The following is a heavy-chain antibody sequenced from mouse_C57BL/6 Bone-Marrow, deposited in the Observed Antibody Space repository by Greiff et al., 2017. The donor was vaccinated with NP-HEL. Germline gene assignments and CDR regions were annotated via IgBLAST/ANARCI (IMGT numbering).Heavy chain of an antibody. CDR2: ISDGGSYT. V-gene: IGHV5-4*03. J-gene: IGHJ3*01. Sequence: EVKLMESGGGLVKPGGSLKLSCAASGFTFSSYAMSWVRQTPEKRLEWVATISDGGSYTYYPDNVKGRFTISRDNAKNNLYLQMSHLKSEDTAMYYFARGDYYGSQPYWGQGTLVTVSA. CDR3: ARGDYYGSQPY. CDR1: GFTFSSYA. D-gene: IGHD1-1*01.